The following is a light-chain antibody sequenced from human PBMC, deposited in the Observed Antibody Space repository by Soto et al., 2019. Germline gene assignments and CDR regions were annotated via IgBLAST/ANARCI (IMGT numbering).Light chain of an antibody. Sequence: EIVLTQSPGTLSLSPGERATLSCRASQSVSTRSLAWYQQKPGQAPRLLISGASSRAADIPDRFSGSGSGTDFTLTINRLEHEDFAVYYCQQYDSSPRTFGQGTKVE. CDR2: GAS. CDR1: QSVSTRS. J-gene: IGKJ1*01. CDR3: QQYDSSPRT. V-gene: IGKV3-20*01.